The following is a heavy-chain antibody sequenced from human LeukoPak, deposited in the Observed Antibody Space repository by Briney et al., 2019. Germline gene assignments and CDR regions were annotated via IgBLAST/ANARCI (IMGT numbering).Heavy chain of an antibody. Sequence: GGSLRLSCAASGFTVSSYYMTWVRQAPGKGLEWVSIIYDGGSTYYADSVKGRFSISRDSSKNTLFLQMNSLRAEDTAVYYCARDHNWHISYNYYYGMDVWGQGTTVTVSS. D-gene: IGHD2-21*01. J-gene: IGHJ6*02. V-gene: IGHV3-66*01. CDR2: IYDGGST. CDR3: ARDHNWHISYNYYYGMDV. CDR1: GFTVSSYY.